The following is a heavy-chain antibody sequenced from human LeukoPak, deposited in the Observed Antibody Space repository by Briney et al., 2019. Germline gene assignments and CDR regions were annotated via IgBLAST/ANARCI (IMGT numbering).Heavy chain of an antibody. J-gene: IGHJ3*02. CDR1: GGSFSGYY. CDR3: ARPLRSGNYDAFDI. CDR2: INHSGST. D-gene: IGHD2-15*01. Sequence: SSETLSLTCAVYGGSFSGYYWSWIRQPPGKGLEWIGEINHSGSTNYNPSLKSRVTISVDKSKNQFSLKLSSVTAADTAVYYCARPLRSGNYDAFDIWGQGTMVTVSS. V-gene: IGHV4-34*01.